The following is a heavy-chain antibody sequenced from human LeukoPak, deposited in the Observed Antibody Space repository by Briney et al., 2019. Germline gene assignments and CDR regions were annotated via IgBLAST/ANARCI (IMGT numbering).Heavy chain of an antibody. D-gene: IGHD1-26*01. CDR1: GGSINNYY. CDR3: ARDSTWELLFDFDY. J-gene: IGHJ4*02. CDR2: IYYSGSA. V-gene: IGHV4-59*01. Sequence: TSETLSLTCTVSGGSINNYYWSWIRQPPGKGLEYIGYIYYSGSANYNPSLKSRVTISVDPSKNQFSMKLSSVTAADTAVYYCARDSTWELLFDFDYWGQGTLVTVSS.